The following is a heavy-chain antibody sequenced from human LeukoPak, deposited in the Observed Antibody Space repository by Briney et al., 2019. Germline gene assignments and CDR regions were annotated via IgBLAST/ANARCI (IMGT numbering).Heavy chain of an antibody. D-gene: IGHD3-22*01. J-gene: IGHJ5*02. CDR3: ASARDYYDSSGWFDP. Sequence: GESLKISCKGSGYSFTSYWIGWVRQMPGKGLEWMGIIYPGDSDTRYSPSFQGQVTISADKSISTAYPQWSSLKASDTAMYYCASARDYYDSSGWFDPWGQGTLVTVSS. CDR2: IYPGDSDT. CDR1: GYSFTSYW. V-gene: IGHV5-51*01.